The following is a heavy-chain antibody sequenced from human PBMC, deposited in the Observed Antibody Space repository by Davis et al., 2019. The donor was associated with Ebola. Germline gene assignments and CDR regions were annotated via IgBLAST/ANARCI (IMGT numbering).Heavy chain of an antibody. J-gene: IGHJ4*01. Sequence: AASVKVSCKASGFTFTSSALQWVRQARGQRLEWIGSIVLGSVNTNYAQKFQGRVTITRDMSTSTSYLDLSNLRSEDTAVYFCAASAGTIGKFDYWGQGTLVTVSS. V-gene: IGHV1-58*01. CDR1: GFTFTSSA. CDR2: IVLGSVNT. D-gene: IGHD1-1*01. CDR3: AASAGTIGKFDY.